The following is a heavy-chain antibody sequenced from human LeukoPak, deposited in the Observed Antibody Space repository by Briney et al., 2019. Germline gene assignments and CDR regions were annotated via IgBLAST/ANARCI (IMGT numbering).Heavy chain of an antibody. CDR3: ASGYNWNYGSAFDI. D-gene: IGHD1-7*01. J-gene: IGHJ3*02. CDR1: GYTFTGHY. CDR2: INPNSGGT. Sequence: ASVKVSCKASGYTFTGHYIHWVRQAPGQGLEWMGWINPNSGGTNYAQKFQGRVTMTRDTSISTAYMELSRLRSDDTAVYYCASGYNWNYGSAFDIWGQGTMVTVSS. V-gene: IGHV1-2*02.